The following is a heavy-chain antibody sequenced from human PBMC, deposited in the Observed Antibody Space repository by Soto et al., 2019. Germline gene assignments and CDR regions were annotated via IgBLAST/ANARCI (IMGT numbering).Heavy chain of an antibody. Sequence: EVQVVESGGGLVKPGGSLRLSCTFTFSMYSMNWVRQAPGKGLEWVASISSGSAYIKYAESVKGRFTISRDNAKNSLHLQMNSLRVEDTAIYHCARDQGGSYDSWFDPWGQGTLVTVSS. V-gene: IGHV3-21*06. CDR2: ISSGSAYI. CDR1: TFSMYS. CDR3: ARDQGGSYDSWFDP. J-gene: IGHJ5*02. D-gene: IGHD1-26*01.